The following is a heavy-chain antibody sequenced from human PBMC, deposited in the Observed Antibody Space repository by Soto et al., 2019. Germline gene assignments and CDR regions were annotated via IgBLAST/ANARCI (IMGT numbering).Heavy chain of an antibody. D-gene: IGHD1-26*01. V-gene: IGHV4-59*01. Sequence: SETLSLTCTVSGGSISSYYWSWIRQPPGKGLEWIGYIYYSGSTNYNPSLKSRVTISVDTSKTQFSLKLRSVTAADTAVYYCARSPPSGSYFSYFDYWGQGTLVTAPQ. CDR1: GGSISSYY. CDR3: ARSPPSGSYFSYFDY. CDR2: IYYSGST. J-gene: IGHJ4*02.